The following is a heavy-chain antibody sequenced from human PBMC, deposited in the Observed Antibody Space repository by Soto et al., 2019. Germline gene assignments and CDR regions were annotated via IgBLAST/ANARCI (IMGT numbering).Heavy chain of an antibody. CDR3: AKARDQQWVRLPFDY. J-gene: IGHJ4*02. V-gene: IGHV3-23*01. D-gene: IGHD6-19*01. CDR1: GFFFSSYT. CDR2: FSATSENT. Sequence: EVQLLESGGGLVQPGGSLRLSCVGSGFFFSSYTMTWVRQAPGKGLEWVSSFSATSENTYYADSVRGRFNISRDNSKKSLFLQMNSRTAEDTAMYYCAKARDQQWVRLPFDYWGQGILVIVSS.